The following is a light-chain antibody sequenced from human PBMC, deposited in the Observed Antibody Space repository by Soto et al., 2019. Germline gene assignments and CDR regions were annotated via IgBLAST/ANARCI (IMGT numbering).Light chain of an antibody. CDR2: AAS. J-gene: IGKJ5*01. CDR3: QQSYSTPIT. CDR1: HSISSY. Sequence: DIQMTQSPSSLSASVLYRVTITCLATHSISSYLNWYQQKPGKDPKLLIYAASSLQSGVPSRFSGSGSGTDFTLTISSLQPEDFATYYCQQSYSTPITFGQGTRLEIK. V-gene: IGKV1-39*01.